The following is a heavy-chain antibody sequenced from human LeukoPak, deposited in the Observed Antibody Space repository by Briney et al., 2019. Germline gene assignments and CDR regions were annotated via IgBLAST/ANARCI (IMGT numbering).Heavy chain of an antibody. J-gene: IGHJ6*03. CDR3: ARGRGTIGSNRDSYFYYYMDI. CDR1: GYTFTNYA. V-gene: IGHV1-3*03. Sequence: ASVKVSCKASGYTFTNYAMHWVRLAPGQRLQWMGWINLVNGNTKYSQYFEGRVTITRDTSASTVYMELSSLRPDDMAAYYCARGRGTIGSNRDSYFYYYMDIWGNGTTVTVSS. D-gene: IGHD2-21*01. CDR2: INLVNGNT.